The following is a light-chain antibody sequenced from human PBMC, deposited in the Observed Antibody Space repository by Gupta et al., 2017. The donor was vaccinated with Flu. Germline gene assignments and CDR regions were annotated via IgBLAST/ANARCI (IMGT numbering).Light chain of an antibody. V-gene: IGLV3-10*01. CDR3: YSTDTSGNHRV. CDR2: EDR. Sequence: SYALTQPHSVSVSPGQTARITCSGDALPKKYAYWYQQKSGQAPVLIIYEDRKRPSGIPERFSGSSSGTMATLTISGAQVEDEADYYCYSTDTSGNHRVFGGGTNLTVL. J-gene: IGLJ3*02. CDR1: ALPKKY.